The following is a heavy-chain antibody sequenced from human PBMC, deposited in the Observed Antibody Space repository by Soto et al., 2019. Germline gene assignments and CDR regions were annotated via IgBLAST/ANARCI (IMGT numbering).Heavy chain of an antibody. CDR1: GYSFITYD. CDR2: INPTSGRT. J-gene: IGHJ5*02. CDR3: ARVPASLDP. V-gene: IGHV1-8*01. Sequence: QVQLVQSGAEVRKPGASVKVSCKASGYSFITYDINWVRQAAGQGLEWMGWINPTSGRTGCAQKFQGRLTMTMDTSSSTADMELSSLTSDDTAVYYCARVPASLDPWGQGTLVTVSS.